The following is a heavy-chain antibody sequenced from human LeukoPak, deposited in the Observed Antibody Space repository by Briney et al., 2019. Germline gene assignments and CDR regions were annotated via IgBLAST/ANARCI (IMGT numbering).Heavy chain of an antibody. CDR1: GGTFSSYA. CDR2: IIPIFGTA. V-gene: IGHV1-69*01. J-gene: IGHJ5*02. CDR3: ARALWDTAIVYNRFDP. D-gene: IGHD5-18*01. Sequence: SVKVSCKASGGTFSSYAISWVRQAPGQGLEWMGGIIPIFGTANYAQKFQGRVTITADESTSTAYMELSSLRSEDTAVYYCARALWDTAIVYNRFDPWGQGTLVTVSS.